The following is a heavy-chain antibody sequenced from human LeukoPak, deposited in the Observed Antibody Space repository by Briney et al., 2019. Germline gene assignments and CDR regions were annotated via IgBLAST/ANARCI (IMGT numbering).Heavy chain of an antibody. CDR1: GYTFTNYY. V-gene: IGHV1-46*01. CDR3: ARGGRAAALYYYYYMDV. J-gene: IGHJ6*03. D-gene: IGHD6-13*01. Sequence: ASVKVSCKASGYTFTNYYIHWVRQAPGQGLECMGIINPSGGSTSYAQKFQGRVTMTRDMSTSTVYMELSSLRSEDTAVYYCARGGRAAALYYYYYMDVWGKGTTVTVSS. CDR2: INPSGGST.